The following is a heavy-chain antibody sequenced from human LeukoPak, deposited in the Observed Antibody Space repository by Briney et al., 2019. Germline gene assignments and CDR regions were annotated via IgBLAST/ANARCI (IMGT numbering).Heavy chain of an antibody. CDR3: ARTSKSGNHYYDSSGSMY. J-gene: IGHJ4*02. V-gene: IGHV3-74*01. CDR1: GFSFRNYW. Sequence: GGSLRLSCVISGFSFRNYWMHWVRQAPGKGLVWVSRINSDGSSTSYADSVKGRFTISRDNAKNTLYLQMNSLRAEDTAVYYCARTSKSGNHYYDSSGSMYWGRGTLVTVSS. D-gene: IGHD3-22*01. CDR2: INSDGSST.